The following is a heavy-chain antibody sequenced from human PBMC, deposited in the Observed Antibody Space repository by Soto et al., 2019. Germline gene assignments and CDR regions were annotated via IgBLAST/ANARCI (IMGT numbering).Heavy chain of an antibody. Sequence: QVQLVQSGAEVKKPGSSVKVSCKASGGTFSSYAISWVRQAPGQGLEWMGGIIPIFGTANYAQKFQGRVTITADEATSTAYMELSSLRSEDTAVYYCASGLGGIVVVVAAGDAFDIWGQGTMVTVSS. J-gene: IGHJ3*02. CDR1: GGTFSSYA. V-gene: IGHV1-69*01. D-gene: IGHD2-15*01. CDR3: ASGLGGIVVVVAAGDAFDI. CDR2: IIPIFGTA.